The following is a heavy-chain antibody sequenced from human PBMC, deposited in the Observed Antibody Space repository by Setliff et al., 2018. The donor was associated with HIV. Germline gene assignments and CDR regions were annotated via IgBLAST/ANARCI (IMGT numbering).Heavy chain of an antibody. CDR3: TRGRLYSGPHF. Sequence: SETLSLTCAVYGGSFSGYYWTWIRQPPGEGLEWIGDINHSGITNYNPSLKSRVTISVDTSKNQFSLKLSSVTAADTAMYYCTRGRLYSGPHFWGQGTLVTVSS. CDR1: GGSFSGYY. CDR2: INHSGIT. J-gene: IGHJ4*02. D-gene: IGHD5-12*01. V-gene: IGHV4-34*01.